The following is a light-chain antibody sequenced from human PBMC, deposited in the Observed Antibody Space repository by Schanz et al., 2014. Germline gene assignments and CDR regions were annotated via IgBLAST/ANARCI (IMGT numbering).Light chain of an antibody. CDR1: ASDIGSYNY. J-gene: IGLJ1*01. Sequence: QSALTQPASVSGSPGQSITISCTGTASDIGSYNYVSWYQQRPDKAPKLMIYEVSKRPSGVPDRFSGSKSGTSASLAISGLQSEDEADYYCAACDDSLNAYVFGTGTKLTVL. CDR2: EVS. V-gene: IGLV2-14*01. CDR3: AACDDSLNAYV.